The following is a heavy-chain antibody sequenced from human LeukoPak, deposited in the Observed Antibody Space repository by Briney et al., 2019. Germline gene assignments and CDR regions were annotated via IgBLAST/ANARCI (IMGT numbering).Heavy chain of an antibody. Sequence: GGSLRLSCGASGFIFRNYAMSWIRQAPGKGLEWVSGISGESGAIYYADSVKGRFTISRDNSKNTLYLQMNSLRAEDRAVYYCAKDGHGQLISDYWGQGTLVTVSS. CDR1: GFIFRNYA. D-gene: IGHD3-16*01. CDR3: AKDGHGQLISDY. V-gene: IGHV3-23*01. J-gene: IGHJ4*02. CDR2: ISGESGAI.